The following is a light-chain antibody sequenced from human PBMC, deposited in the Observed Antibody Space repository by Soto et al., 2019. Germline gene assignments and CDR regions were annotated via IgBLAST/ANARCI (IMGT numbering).Light chain of an antibody. V-gene: IGLV2-14*01. CDR1: SSDVGAYHF. CDR3: SSHTSSNTPYV. Sequence: QSVLTQPASVSGSPGQSITISCTGSSSDVGAYHFVSWYQHHPGKAPKLILYEVTARPSGVSSRFSGSKSGNTASLTISGLQADDEANYYCSSHTSSNTPYVFGTGTKV. J-gene: IGLJ1*01. CDR2: EVT.